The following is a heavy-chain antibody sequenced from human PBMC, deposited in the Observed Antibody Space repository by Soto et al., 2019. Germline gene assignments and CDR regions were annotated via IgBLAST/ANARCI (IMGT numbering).Heavy chain of an antibody. CDR1: GGSFSGYY. J-gene: IGHJ4*02. V-gene: IGHV4-34*02. CDR2: IERGGST. Sequence: QVQLQQWGAGLLKPSETLSLTCAVYGGSFSGYYWSWVRQPPGKGLEWIGEIERGGSTNYNPSLKSRLAKSVDTSTNQFSLKVNSVNAVGTAVYYCARGYGSGSYWAYWGQGTLVTVSS. CDR3: ARGYGSGSYWAY. D-gene: IGHD3-10*01.